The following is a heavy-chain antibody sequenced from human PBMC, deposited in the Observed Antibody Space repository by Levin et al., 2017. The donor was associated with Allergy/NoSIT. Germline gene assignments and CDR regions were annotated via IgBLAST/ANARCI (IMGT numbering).Heavy chain of an antibody. V-gene: IGHV3-15*01. CDR3: AREPHFSD. CDR1: GFTFSITW. D-gene: IGHD1-14*01. Sequence: GGSLRLSCAASGFTFSITWMSWVRQAPGKGLEWVGRIRSKGAGGTTDYAAPVRGRFTISRDDSKSTLYLQMNSLETGDTGVYYCAREPHFSDWGQGTLVTVSS. CDR2: IRSKGAGGTT. J-gene: IGHJ4*02.